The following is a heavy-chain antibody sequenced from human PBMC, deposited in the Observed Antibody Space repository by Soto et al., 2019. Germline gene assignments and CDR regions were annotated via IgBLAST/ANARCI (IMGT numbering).Heavy chain of an antibody. CDR3: VRATYFSDSSGYTRCFDY. CDR2: MWYHGRDK. D-gene: IGHD3-22*01. CDR1: GFSFSDYV. V-gene: IGHV3-33*01. J-gene: IGHJ4*02. Sequence: QVQLVESGGGVVQPGRSLRLSCAASGFSFSDYVMHWVRQAPGKGLEWVAVMWYHGRDKFYAESVKGRFTIARDNSKNTLYLQMNSLKTEDTAVYYCVRATYFSDSSGYTRCFDYWGQGTLVTVSS.